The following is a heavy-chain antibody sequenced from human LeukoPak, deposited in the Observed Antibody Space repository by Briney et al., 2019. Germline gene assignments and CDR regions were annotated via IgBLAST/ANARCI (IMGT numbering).Heavy chain of an antibody. CDR2: TYYRSRWYD. CDR3: ARARTQPAGHYFDS. CDR1: GDSVSSNSVT. Sequence: WQTLSLTCVISGDSVSSNSVTWNWIRQSPSRGLEWLGRTYYRSRWYDGYPVSVKSRVTINPDTSKNQFSLHLNSVTPEDTAIYYCARARTQPAGHYFDSWGQGTLVTVSS. D-gene: IGHD6-13*01. V-gene: IGHV6-1*01. J-gene: IGHJ4*02.